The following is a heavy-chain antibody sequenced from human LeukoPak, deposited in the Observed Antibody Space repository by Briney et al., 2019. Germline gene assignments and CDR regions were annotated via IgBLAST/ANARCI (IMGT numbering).Heavy chain of an antibody. J-gene: IGHJ4*02. CDR1: GFTFTSYA. V-gene: IGHV3-30*04. D-gene: IGHD5-12*01. CDR3: ARSASGYVVFDY. Sequence: GGSLRLSCAASGFTFTSYAIHWVRQAPGKGLEWVAVISYDGSNKYYADSVKGRFTISRDNSKNTLYLQMNSLRVEDTAVYYCARSASGYVVFDYWGQGTLVTVSS. CDR2: ISYDGSNK.